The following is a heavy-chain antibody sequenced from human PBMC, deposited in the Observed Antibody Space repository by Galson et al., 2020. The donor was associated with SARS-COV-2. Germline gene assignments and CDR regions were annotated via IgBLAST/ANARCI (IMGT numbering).Heavy chain of an antibody. CDR3: ARDLPAFYFDL. CDR2: VDPDGTTT. CDR1: GFTFGRYW. V-gene: IGHV3-74*01. Sequence: ALHGESLKISCVASGFTFGRYWMHWVRQAPGKGLVWVSRVDPDGTTTSYADSVKGRFTISRDNAKNTLYLESSSLRAEDTAVYYCARDLPAFYFDLWGRGTLVTVSS. D-gene: IGHD2-2*01. J-gene: IGHJ2*01.